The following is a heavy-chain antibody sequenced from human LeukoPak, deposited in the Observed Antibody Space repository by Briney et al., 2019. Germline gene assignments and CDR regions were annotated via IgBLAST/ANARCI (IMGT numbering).Heavy chain of an antibody. V-gene: IGHV4-34*01. D-gene: IGHD2-8*01. CDR3: ARGSKMYYPFRY. CDR2: INHSGST. Sequence: PSETLPLTCAVYGGSLSGYYRSWIRQPPGKGLEWIGEINHSGSTNYNTSLKSRVTISVDTSKNQFSLKLSSVTAADTAVYYCARGSKMYYPFRYWGQGTLVTVSS. CDR1: GGSLSGYY. J-gene: IGHJ4*02.